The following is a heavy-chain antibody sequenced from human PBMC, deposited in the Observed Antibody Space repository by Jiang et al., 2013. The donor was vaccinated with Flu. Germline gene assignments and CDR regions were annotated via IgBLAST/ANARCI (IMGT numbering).Heavy chain of an antibody. J-gene: IGHJ3*01. V-gene: IGHV5-10-1*03. D-gene: IGHD6-19*01. CDR3: ARLYKYTQAPVDDGFDV. CDR2: IDPGDSYT. CDR1: GYSFTTYY. Sequence: VQLVESGAEMKKPGEALRISCKTSGYSFTTYYISWVRQMPGKGLEWMGRIDPGDSYTNYSPSFQGHVTISVDKSVSSAYLQWSSLKAADTAMYYCARLYKYTQAPVDDGFDVWGQGTLITVSS.